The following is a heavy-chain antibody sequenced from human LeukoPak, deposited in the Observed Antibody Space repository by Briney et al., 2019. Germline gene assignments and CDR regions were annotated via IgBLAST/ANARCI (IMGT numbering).Heavy chain of an antibody. CDR3: ARGRLDLGYCSSTSCYTGWFDP. Sequence: GGSLRLSCAASGFTFSSYAMSWVRQAPGKGLEWVSAISGSGGSTYYADSVKGRFTISRDNSKNTLYLQMNSLRAEDTAVYYCARGRLDLGYCSSTSCYTGWFDPWGQGTLVTVSS. CDR2: ISGSGGST. CDR1: GFTFSSYA. D-gene: IGHD2-2*02. J-gene: IGHJ5*02. V-gene: IGHV3-23*01.